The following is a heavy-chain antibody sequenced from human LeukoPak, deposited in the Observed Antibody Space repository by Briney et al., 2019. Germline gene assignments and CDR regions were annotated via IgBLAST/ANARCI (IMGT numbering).Heavy chain of an antibody. J-gene: IGHJ4*02. D-gene: IGHD3-9*01. V-gene: IGHV3-30*04. Sequence: PGGSLRLSCAASGFTFSSYAMHWVRQAPGKGLEWVAVISYDGSNKYYADSAKGRFTISRDNSKNTLYLQMNSLRAEDTAVYYCARDPYYDILTGSPPHDYWGQGTLVTVSS. CDR1: GFTFSSYA. CDR2: ISYDGSNK. CDR3: ARDPYYDILTGSPPHDY.